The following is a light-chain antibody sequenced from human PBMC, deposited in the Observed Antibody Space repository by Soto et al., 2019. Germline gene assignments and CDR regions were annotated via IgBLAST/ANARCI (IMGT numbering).Light chain of an antibody. CDR1: SSDVGSYNV. J-gene: IGLJ1*01. Sequence: QSALTQPASVSGSPGQSITISCTGTSSDVGSYNVVSWYQHHPGKAPKLMIYDVTKRPSGVSNRFSGSKSGNMASLTISGLQAEDEADYYCCSYAGSSTYVFGTGTKVTVL. V-gene: IGLV2-23*02. CDR3: CSYAGSSTYV. CDR2: DVT.